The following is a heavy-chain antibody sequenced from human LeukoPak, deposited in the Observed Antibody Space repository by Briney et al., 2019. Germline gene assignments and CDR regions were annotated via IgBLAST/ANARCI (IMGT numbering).Heavy chain of an antibody. D-gene: IGHD3-10*01. V-gene: IGHV4-34*01. Sequence: TSETLSLTCAVYGGSFSGYYWSWIRQPPGKGLEWIGEINHSGSTNYNPSLKSRVTISVDTSKNQFSLKLSSVTAADTAVYYCASNSFDYYGSGSYSVDYWGQGTLVTVSS. CDR1: GGSFSGYY. J-gene: IGHJ4*02. CDR3: ASNSFDYYGSGSYSVDY. CDR2: INHSGST.